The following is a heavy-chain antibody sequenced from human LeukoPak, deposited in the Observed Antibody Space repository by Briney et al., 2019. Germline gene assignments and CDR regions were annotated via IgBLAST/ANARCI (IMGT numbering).Heavy chain of an antibody. CDR2: IYPGDSNT. CDR3: ARRPSYYYYYMDV. Sequence: GGSLKISCKGSGYSFTSYWIGWVRQMPGKGLGWMEIIYPGDSNTRYSPSFQGQVTISADKSISTAYLQWSSLKASDTAMYYCARRPSYYYYYMDVWGKGTTVTVSS. J-gene: IGHJ6*03. V-gene: IGHV5-51*01. CDR1: GYSFTSYW.